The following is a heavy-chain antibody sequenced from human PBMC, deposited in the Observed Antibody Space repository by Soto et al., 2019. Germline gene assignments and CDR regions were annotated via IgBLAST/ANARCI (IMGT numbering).Heavy chain of an antibody. Sequence: PGESLKISCKGSRYSFTSYWIGWVRQMPGKGLEWMGIIYPGDSDTRYSPSFQGQVTISADKSISTAYLQWSSLKASDTAMYYCARADLAAAVGMDVWGQGTTVTVSS. D-gene: IGHD6-13*01. V-gene: IGHV5-51*01. CDR3: ARADLAAAVGMDV. J-gene: IGHJ6*02. CDR1: RYSFTSYW. CDR2: IYPGDSDT.